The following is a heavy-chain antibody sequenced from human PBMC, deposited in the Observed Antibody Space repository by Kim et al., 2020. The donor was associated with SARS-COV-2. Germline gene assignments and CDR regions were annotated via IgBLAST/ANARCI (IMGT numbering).Heavy chain of an antibody. CDR2: IYYSGST. Sequence: SETLSLTCIVSGGSINNYYWSWIRQPPGKGLESIGYIYYSGSTNYNPSLKSRVTISVDTSKNQFSLKLGSVTTADTAVYYCARLGGHDGYWGQGTLVTVSS. J-gene: IGHJ4*02. CDR3: ARLGGHDGY. V-gene: IGHV4-59*01. CDR1: GGSINNYY. D-gene: IGHD3-16*01.